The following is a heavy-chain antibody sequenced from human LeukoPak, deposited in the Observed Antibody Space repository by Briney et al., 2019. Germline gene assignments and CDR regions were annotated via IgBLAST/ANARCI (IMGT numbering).Heavy chain of an antibody. V-gene: IGHV3-21*01. D-gene: IGHD3-16*02. CDR3: ARDRFYRLDY. CDR2: ISSSSSYI. CDR1: AITISSYS. Sequence: GGSLRLSCASLAITISSYSMNWVRQAPGKGLEWVSSISSSSSYIYYADSVKGRFTISRDNAKNSLYLQMNSLRAEDTAVYYCARDRFYRLDYWGQGTLVTVSS. J-gene: IGHJ4*02.